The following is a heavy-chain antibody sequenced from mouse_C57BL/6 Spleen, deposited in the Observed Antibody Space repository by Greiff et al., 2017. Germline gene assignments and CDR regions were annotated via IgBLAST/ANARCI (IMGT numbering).Heavy chain of an antibody. V-gene: IGHV1-11*01. D-gene: IGHD2-4*01. J-gene: IGHJ4*01. CDR1: GYTFTDHI. CDR3: GRSDYDDYYAMDY. CDR2: IYPVSGET. Sequence: QLKESGAELASPGASVTLSCKASGYTFTDHIMNWVKKRPGQGLEWIGRIYPVSGETNYNQKFMGKATFSVDRSSSTVYMVLNSLTSEDPAVYYCGRSDYDDYYAMDYWGQGTSVTVSS.